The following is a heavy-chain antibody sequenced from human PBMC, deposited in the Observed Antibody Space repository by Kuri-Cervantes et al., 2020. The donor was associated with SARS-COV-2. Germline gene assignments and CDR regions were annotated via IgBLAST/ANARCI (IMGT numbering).Heavy chain of an antibody. Sequence: GGSLRLSCAASGFTFSSYSMNWVRQAPGKGLEWVSYISSSSSTIYYADSVKGRFTISRDNAKNSLYLQMNSLRAEDTAVYYCARSILTIFEAMDVWGKGTTVTVSS. V-gene: IGHV3-48*01. CDR2: ISSSSSTI. D-gene: IGHD3-3*01. CDR1: GFTFSSYS. CDR3: ARSILTIFEAMDV. J-gene: IGHJ6*03.